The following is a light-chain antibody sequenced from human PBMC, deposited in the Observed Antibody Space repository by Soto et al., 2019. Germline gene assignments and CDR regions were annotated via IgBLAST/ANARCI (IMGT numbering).Light chain of an antibody. J-gene: IGKJ1*01. V-gene: IGKV3-20*01. CDR2: DVS. Sequence: EIVLTQSPGTLSLSPGERATLSCRSSQSVSSSYLAWYQQKPGQAPGLLIYDVSSRATGIPDRFSGSGSGTDFTITISRLEPEDFAVYYCQQYGSSPTFGQGTKVEIK. CDR1: QSVSSSY. CDR3: QQYGSSPT.